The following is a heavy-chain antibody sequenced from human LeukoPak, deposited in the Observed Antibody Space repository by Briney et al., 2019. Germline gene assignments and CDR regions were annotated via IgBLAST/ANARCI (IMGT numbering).Heavy chain of an antibody. Sequence: GGPLRLSCAASGFTFSSYAMSWVRQAPGKGLEWVSYISSSGSTIYYADSVKGRFTISRDNAKNSLYLQMNSLRAEDTAVYYCAHTAMVEAFDIWGQGTMVTVSS. D-gene: IGHD5-18*01. CDR2: ISSSGSTI. V-gene: IGHV3-48*04. J-gene: IGHJ3*02. CDR1: GFTFSSYA. CDR3: AHTAMVEAFDI.